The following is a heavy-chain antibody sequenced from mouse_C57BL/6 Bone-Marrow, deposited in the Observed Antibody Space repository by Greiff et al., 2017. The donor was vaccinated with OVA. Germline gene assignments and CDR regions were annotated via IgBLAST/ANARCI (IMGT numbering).Heavy chain of an antibody. Sequence: EVQLVESGGGLVKPGGSLKLSCAASGFTFSDYGMHWVRQAPEKGLEWVAYISSGSSTIYYADTVKGRFTISRDNAKNTLFLQMTSLRSEDTAMYYCARNYYGSSVYAMDYWGQGTSVTVSS. D-gene: IGHD1-1*01. CDR1: GFTFSDYG. CDR2: ISSGSSTI. V-gene: IGHV5-17*01. CDR3: ARNYYGSSVYAMDY. J-gene: IGHJ4*01.